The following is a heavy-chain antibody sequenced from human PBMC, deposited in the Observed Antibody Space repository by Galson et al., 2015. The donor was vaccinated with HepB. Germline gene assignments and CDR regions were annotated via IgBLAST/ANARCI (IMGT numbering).Heavy chain of an antibody. D-gene: IGHD3-3*01. CDR2: MNPNSGNT. CDR1: GYTFTSYD. Sequence: SVKVSCKASGYTFTSYDINWVRQATGQGLEWMGWMNPNSGNTGYAQKFQGRVTMTRNTSISTAYMELSSLRSEDTAVYYCARGISYHDFWSGYYADYSYGMNVWGQGTTVTVSS. V-gene: IGHV1-8*01. J-gene: IGHJ6*02. CDR3: ARGISYHDFWSGYYADYSYGMNV.